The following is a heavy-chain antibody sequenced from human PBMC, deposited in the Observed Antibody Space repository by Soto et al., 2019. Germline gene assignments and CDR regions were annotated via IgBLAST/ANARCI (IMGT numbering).Heavy chain of an antibody. V-gene: IGHV1-18*01. D-gene: IGHD2-8*01. CDR2: ISGYNGDT. J-gene: IGHJ6*02. Sequence: QGQLVQSGPEVKKPGASVKVSCKTPGYTFSRYGISWVRQAPGQGLEWMGWISGYNGDTNYAQKVQGRVTMTIDTSTYTAYMELRSLTSDDTAIYYCAKNGQPPYYYYGMDVWGQGTTVTVSS. CDR1: GYTFSRYG. CDR3: AKNGQPPYYYYGMDV.